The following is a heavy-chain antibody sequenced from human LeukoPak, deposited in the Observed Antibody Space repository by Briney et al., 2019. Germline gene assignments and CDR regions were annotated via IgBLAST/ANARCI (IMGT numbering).Heavy chain of an antibody. V-gene: IGHV3-7*04. CDR3: ARGGFRFFAH. CDR1: GFTFSCYW. D-gene: IGHD3-22*01. Sequence: GGSLRLSCAASGFTFSCYWMNWVRQAPGKGLEWVANINQDGTEKYYVDSVKGRFTISRDNAKNSLYLQMNSLRAEDTAVYYCARGGFRFFAHWGQGTLVTVSS. CDR2: INQDGTEK. J-gene: IGHJ5*02.